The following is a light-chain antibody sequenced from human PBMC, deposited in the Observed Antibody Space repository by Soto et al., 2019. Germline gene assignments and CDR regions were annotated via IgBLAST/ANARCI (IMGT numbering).Light chain of an antibody. CDR1: RTIANY. CDR2: SAS. J-gene: IGKJ1*01. Sequence: DIQMTQSPASLSASVGDRVTISCRSNRTIANYVNWYQQKPGDVPKLVIYSASTLQTAVPSRFSGTGSGTEFSLTVTSLLPEDFATYYCQQTYSTPWTFGQGTKVDI. V-gene: IGKV1-39*01. CDR3: QQTYSTPWT.